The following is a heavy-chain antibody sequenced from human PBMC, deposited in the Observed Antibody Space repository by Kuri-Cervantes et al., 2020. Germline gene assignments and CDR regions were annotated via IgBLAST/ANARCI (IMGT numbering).Heavy chain of an antibody. D-gene: IGHD5-18*01. V-gene: IGHV1-2*02. CDR1: GYTFTGYY. J-gene: IGHJ4*02. CDR3: ARAPEYSSIHYYFDY. CDR2: INPNSGGT. Sequence: ASVKVSCKASGYTFTGYYMHWVRQAPGQGLEWMGWINPNSGGTNYAQKFQGRVTMTRDTSTSTVYMELSSLRSDDTAVYYCARAPEYSSIHYYFDYWGQGTLVTVSS.